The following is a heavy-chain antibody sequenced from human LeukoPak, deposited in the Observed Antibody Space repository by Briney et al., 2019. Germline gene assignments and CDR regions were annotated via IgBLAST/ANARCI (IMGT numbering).Heavy chain of an antibody. CDR3: ARGYDTSGYYHDY. CDR2: IWYDGGNK. D-gene: IGHD3-22*01. CDR1: GFTSSSQG. J-gene: IGHJ4*02. V-gene: IGHV3-33*01. Sequence: GGSLRLSCAASGFTSSSQGMHWVRQAPGKGLEWVALIWYDGGNKYYADSVKGRFTISRDNSKNTLYLQMNSLRAEDTADYYCARGYDTSGYYHDYWGQGTLVTVSS.